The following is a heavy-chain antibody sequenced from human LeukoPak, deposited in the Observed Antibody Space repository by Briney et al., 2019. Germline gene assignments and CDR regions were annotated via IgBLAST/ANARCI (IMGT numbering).Heavy chain of an antibody. D-gene: IGHD5-24*01. V-gene: IGHV1-69*01. Sequence: SVKVSCKASGGTFSSYAISWVRQAPGQGLEWMGGIIPIFGTANYAQKFQGRVTITADESTSTAYMELSSMRSEDTAVYYCARSRGDGYKLDYWGQRTLVTVSS. CDR3: ARSRGDGYKLDY. CDR1: GGTFSSYA. J-gene: IGHJ4*02. CDR2: IIPIFGTA.